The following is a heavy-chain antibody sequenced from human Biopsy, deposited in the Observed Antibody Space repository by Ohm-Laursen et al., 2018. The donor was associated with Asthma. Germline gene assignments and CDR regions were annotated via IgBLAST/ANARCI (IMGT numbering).Heavy chain of an antibody. J-gene: IGHJ5*02. Sequence: SLRLSCAASGFTFSSYGMHRVRQAPGKGLEWVAVISYDGSNKYYADSVKGRFTISRDNSKNTLYLQMNSLRAEDTAVYYCAKAERYFDWYWFDPWGQGTLVTVSS. CDR2: ISYDGSNK. CDR3: AKAERYFDWYWFDP. CDR1: GFTFSSYG. D-gene: IGHD3-9*01. V-gene: IGHV3-30*18.